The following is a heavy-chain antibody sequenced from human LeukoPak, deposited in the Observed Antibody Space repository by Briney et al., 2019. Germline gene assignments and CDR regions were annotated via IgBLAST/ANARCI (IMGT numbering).Heavy chain of an antibody. D-gene: IGHD3-22*01. V-gene: IGHV4-59*01. J-gene: IGHJ6*02. CDR1: GVSISGYY. Sequence: SETLSLTCTVSGVSISGYYWSWIRQPPGKGPEWIGYVYDSGSTNYKPSLKSRVTISVDMSKNQFSLKLTSVTAADTAVYYCARGAKYYDSSGYGHYGMDVWGQGTTVTVSS. CDR3: ARGAKYYDSSGYGHYGMDV. CDR2: VYDSGST.